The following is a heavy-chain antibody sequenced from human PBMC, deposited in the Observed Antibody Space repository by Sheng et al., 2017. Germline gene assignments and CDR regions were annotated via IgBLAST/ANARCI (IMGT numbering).Heavy chain of an antibody. J-gene: IGHJ4*02. CDR2: IYSGGST. V-gene: IGHV3-66*02. Sequence: PASGFTVSSNYMSWVRQAPGKGLEWVSVIYSGGSTYYADSVKGRFTISRDNSKNTLYLQMNSLRAEDTAVYYCASPTDSSNDYYFDYWGQGTLVTVSS. CDR1: GFTVSSNY. D-gene: IGHD6-13*01. CDR3: ASPTDSSNDYYFDY.